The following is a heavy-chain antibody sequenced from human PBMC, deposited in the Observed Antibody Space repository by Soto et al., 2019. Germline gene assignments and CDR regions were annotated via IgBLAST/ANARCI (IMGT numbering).Heavy chain of an antibody. V-gene: IGHV3-7*05. CDR3: ARGYYDFWSGYSADYYYYYGMDV. D-gene: IGHD3-3*01. Sequence: EVQLVESAGGWVQPGGSLRLSCAASGFTFSSYWMSWVRQAPGKGLEWVANIKQDGSEKYYVDSVMGRFTISRDNAKNSLYLQMNSLRAEDTAVYYCARGYYDFWSGYSADYYYYYGMDVWGQGTTVTVSS. J-gene: IGHJ6*02. CDR1: GFTFSSYW. CDR2: IKQDGSEK.